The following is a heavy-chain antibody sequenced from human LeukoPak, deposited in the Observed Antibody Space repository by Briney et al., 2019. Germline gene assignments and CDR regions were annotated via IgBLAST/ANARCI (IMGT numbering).Heavy chain of an antibody. Sequence: GGSLRLSCAASGFTFSSYAMCWVRQAPGKGLEWVSEITGSGGRIYYADSVKGRFTISRDNSKNTLYLQMNSLRAEDTAVYYCAKDSGGIGCYFDYWGQGTLVTVSS. CDR2: ITGSGGRI. D-gene: IGHD6-19*01. V-gene: IGHV3-23*01. CDR1: GFTFSSYA. CDR3: AKDSGGIGCYFDY. J-gene: IGHJ4*02.